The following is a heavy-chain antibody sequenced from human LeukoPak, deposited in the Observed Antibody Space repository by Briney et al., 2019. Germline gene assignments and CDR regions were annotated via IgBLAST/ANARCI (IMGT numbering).Heavy chain of an antibody. Sequence: PGGSLRLSCAASGFTFSSYWMHWVRQAPGKGLVWVSRINSDGSRTTYADSVRGRFTISRDNAKNTLYLQMNSLRAEDTAVYYCVRLRSGECLDYWGQGTLVTVSS. J-gene: IGHJ4*02. CDR1: GFTFSSYW. CDR3: VRLRSGECLDY. V-gene: IGHV3-74*01. D-gene: IGHD3-10*01. CDR2: INSDGSRT.